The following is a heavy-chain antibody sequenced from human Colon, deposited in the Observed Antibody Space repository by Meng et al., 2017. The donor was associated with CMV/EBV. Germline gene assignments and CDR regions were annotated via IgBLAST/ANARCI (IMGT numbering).Heavy chain of an antibody. CDR2: IRHSGLT. J-gene: IGHJ6*02. CDR1: GGPFKGYY. CDR3: ARQREHFYYYGMDV. D-gene: IGHD5-24*01. Sequence: GSLRLSCAVSGGPFKGYYWNWIRQSPGKGLEWIGEIRHSGLTSHNPALKSRITISLDTSKNQVSLEVRSVIAADTGVYYCARQREHFYYYGMDVWGHGTMVTVSS. V-gene: IGHV4-34*01.